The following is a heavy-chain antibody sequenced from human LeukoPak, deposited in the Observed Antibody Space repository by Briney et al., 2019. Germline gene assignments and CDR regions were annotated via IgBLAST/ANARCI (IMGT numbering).Heavy chain of an antibody. Sequence: SVKVSCKASGGTFSSYAISWVRQAPGQGLEWMGGIIPIFGTANYAQKFQGRVTITADKSTSTAYMELSSLRSEDTAVYYCARGGSSWYDYYYYYMDVWGKGTTVTVSS. D-gene: IGHD6-13*01. CDR3: ARGGSSWYDYYYYYMDV. CDR2: IIPIFGTA. J-gene: IGHJ6*03. CDR1: GGTFSSYA. V-gene: IGHV1-69*06.